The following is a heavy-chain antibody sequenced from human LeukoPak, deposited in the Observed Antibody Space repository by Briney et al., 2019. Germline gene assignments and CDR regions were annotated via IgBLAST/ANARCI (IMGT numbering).Heavy chain of an antibody. D-gene: IGHD6-19*01. CDR3: ARKSSSGWYFDY. J-gene: IGHJ4*02. CDR2: IYYSGST. V-gene: IGHV4-59*01. Sequence: SETLSLTCTVSGGSINSYFWSWIRQPPGKGLEWIGYIYYSGSTNYNPSLKSRVTISVDTSKNQLSLKLSSVTAADTAVYYCARKSSSGWYFDYWGQGTLVTVSS. CDR1: GGSINSYF.